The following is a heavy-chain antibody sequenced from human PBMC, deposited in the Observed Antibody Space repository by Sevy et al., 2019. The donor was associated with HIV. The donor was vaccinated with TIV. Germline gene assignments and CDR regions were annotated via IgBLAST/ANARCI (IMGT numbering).Heavy chain of an antibody. J-gene: IGHJ6*03. CDR2: ISYDGRGK. CDR1: AFTFSSYD. V-gene: IGHV3-30*03. D-gene: IGHD3-16*01. CDR3: AAVALTFGGDPYENHHFMDV. Sequence: GGSLRLSCAASAFTFSSYDMHWVRQAPGKGLEWVAVISYDGRGKHYADSVKGRFTISRKNAKNTLYLQMNSLRVEDSAGFYCAAVALTFGGDPYENHHFMDVWGRGTRVTVSS.